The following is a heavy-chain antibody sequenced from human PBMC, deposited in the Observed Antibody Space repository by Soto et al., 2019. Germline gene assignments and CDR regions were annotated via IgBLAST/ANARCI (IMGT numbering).Heavy chain of an antibody. CDR3: ARAPHPSTTAHFDY. V-gene: IGHV4-59*01. CDR1: GGSISSYY. Sequence: SETLSLTCTVSGGSISSYYWSWIRQPPGKGLEWIGYIYYSGSTNYNPSLKSRVTISVDTSKNQSSLKLSSVTAADTAVYYCARAPHPSTTAHFDYWGQGTLVTVS. CDR2: IYYSGST. D-gene: IGHD4-17*01. J-gene: IGHJ4*02.